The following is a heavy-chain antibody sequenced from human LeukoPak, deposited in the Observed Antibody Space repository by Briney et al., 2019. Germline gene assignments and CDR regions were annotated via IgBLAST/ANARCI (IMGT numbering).Heavy chain of an antibody. CDR2: TSSSSSTI. V-gene: IGHV3-48*01. Sequence: PGGSLRLSCAASGFTFSSYSMNWVRLAPGKGLEWVSYTSSSSSTIYYADSVKGRFTISRDNAKNSLYLQMNSLRAEDTAVYYCARDAGLMVFDYWGQGTLVTVSS. D-gene: IGHD2-8*01. J-gene: IGHJ4*02. CDR3: ARDAGLMVFDY. CDR1: GFTFSSYS.